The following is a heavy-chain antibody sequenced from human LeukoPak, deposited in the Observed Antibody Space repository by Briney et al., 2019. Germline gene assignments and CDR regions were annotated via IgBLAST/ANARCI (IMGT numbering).Heavy chain of an antibody. CDR1: GGSISSGDYY. CDR2: INYSGST. V-gene: IGHV4-30-4*08. J-gene: IGHJ3*02. CDR3: ARTFSGTDAFDI. D-gene: IGHD3-10*01. Sequence: SETLSLTCTVSGGSISSGDYYWSWIRQPPGKGLEWIGYINYSGSTYYNPSLKSRVTISVDTSKNQFSLKLSSVTAADTAVYYCARTFSGTDAFDIWGQGTMVTVSS.